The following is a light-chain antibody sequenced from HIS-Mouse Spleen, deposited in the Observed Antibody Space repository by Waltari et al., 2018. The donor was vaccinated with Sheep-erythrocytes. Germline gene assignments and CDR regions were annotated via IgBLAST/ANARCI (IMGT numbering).Light chain of an antibody. CDR3: QQYYSYQYT. V-gene: IGKV1-8*01. CDR2: AAS. J-gene: IGKJ2*01. CDR1: QGISSY. Sequence: AIRLTQSPSSLSASTVDRVTITFRASQGISSYLAWYQQKPGKAPKLLIYAASTLQSGVPSRFSGSGSGTDFTLTISCLQSEDFATYYCQQYYSYQYTFGQGTKLEIK.